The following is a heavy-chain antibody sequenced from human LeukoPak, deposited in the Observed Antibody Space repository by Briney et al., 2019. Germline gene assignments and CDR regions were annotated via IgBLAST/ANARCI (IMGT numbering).Heavy chain of an antibody. D-gene: IGHD5-12*01. J-gene: IGHJ6*02. CDR1: GGSFSGYY. CDR3: ARVYRNGMDV. CDR2: INHSGST. V-gene: IGHV4-34*01. Sequence: PSETLSLTCAVYGGSFSGYYWSWIRQPSGKGLEWIGEINHSGSTNYNPSLKSRVTISVDTSKNQFSLKLSSVTAADTAVYYRARVYRNGMDVWGQGTTVTVSS.